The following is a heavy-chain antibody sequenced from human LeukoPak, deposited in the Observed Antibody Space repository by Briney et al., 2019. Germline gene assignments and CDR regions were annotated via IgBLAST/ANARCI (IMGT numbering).Heavy chain of an antibody. CDR2: NIPIFGTA. V-gene: IGHV1-69*05. CDR1: GGTFSSYA. D-gene: IGHD5-24*01. J-gene: IGHJ4*02. Sequence: ASVKVSSKAYGGTFSSYAISWVRQAPGHGLEWMGRNIPIFGTAKYAQKFQGRVTITTDESTSTAYMEQSSLRSEDTAVYYCAREGGYNSQNEYWCQGTLVTVSS. CDR3: AREGGYNSQNEY.